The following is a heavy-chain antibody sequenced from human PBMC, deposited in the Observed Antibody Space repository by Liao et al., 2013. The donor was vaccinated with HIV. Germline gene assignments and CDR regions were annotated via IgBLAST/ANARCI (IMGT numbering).Heavy chain of an antibody. CDR1: GGPFSGYY. V-gene: IGHV4-34*01. J-gene: IGHJ5*01. CDR3: ARDSLRFRDWFDS. Sequence: QVQLQQWGAGLLKPSETLSLTCAVYGGPFSGYYWSWVRQPPGKGLEWIGEIEDSGSTNYNPSLRSRVTISADRSKNEFSLKLSSVTAADTAVYYCARDSLRFRDWFDSWGQGTLVTVSS. CDR2: IEDSGST. D-gene: IGHD5-12*01.